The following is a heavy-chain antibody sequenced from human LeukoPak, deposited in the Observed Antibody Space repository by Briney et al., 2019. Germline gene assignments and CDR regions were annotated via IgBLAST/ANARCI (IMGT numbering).Heavy chain of an antibody. Sequence: GGSLRLSCAASRFTFSSYAMSWVRQAPARGLEWVSAISGSGDRTYYADSVKGRFTISRDNAKNSLYLQMNSLRAEDTAVYYCAREVMGYGGNSFDYWGQGTLVTVSS. CDR3: AREVMGYGGNSFDY. J-gene: IGHJ4*02. D-gene: IGHD4-23*01. CDR1: RFTFSSYA. CDR2: ISGSGDRT. V-gene: IGHV3-23*01.